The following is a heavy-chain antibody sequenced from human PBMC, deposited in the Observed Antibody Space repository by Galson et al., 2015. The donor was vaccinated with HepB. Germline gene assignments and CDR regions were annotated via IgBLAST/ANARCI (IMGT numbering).Heavy chain of an antibody. CDR2: FSSSSSYI. CDR1: GFTFSSYS. D-gene: IGHD2-8*01. Sequence: SLRLSCAASGFTFSSYSMNWVRQAPGKGLEWVSTFSSSSSYIYYADSVKGRFTISRDNAKNSLYLQMNSLRAEDTAVYYCSRDDYPIYCTNGVCFEGSDYWGQGTLVTVSS. J-gene: IGHJ4*02. CDR3: SRDDYPIYCTNGVCFEGSDY. V-gene: IGHV3-21*01.